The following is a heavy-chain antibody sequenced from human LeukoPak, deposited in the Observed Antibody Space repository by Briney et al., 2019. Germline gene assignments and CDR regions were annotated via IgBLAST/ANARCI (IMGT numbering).Heavy chain of an antibody. D-gene: IGHD6-19*01. CDR3: SRLNSVAGIDF. J-gene: IGHJ4*02. V-gene: IGHV3-15*01. Sequence: GRSLRLSCAASGFTFSSAWLSWVRQAPGKGLEWVGHIKSKTDGGTADYAAPVKGRFTISRDDSRNTLYLQINSLRTEDTAVYYCSRLNSVAGIDFWGQGTLVTVSS. CDR1: GFTFSSAW. CDR2: IKSKTDGGTA.